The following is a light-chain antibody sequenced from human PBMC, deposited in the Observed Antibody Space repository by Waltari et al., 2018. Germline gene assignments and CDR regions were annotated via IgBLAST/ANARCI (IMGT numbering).Light chain of an antibody. J-gene: IGLJ3*02. V-gene: IGLV1-47*01. CDR1: SSNIGSNY. Sequence: QSVLTQPPSASGTPGQRVTISCSGSSSNIGSNYVYWYQQLPGPAPKFPFYRNNPRPAGVPDRFSGSKSGTSASLAISGLRSEDEANYYCAAWDDSLREVFGGGTRLTVL. CDR2: RNN. CDR3: AAWDDSLREV.